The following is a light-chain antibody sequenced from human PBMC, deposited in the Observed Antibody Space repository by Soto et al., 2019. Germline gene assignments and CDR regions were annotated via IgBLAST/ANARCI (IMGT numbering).Light chain of an antibody. J-gene: IGKJ1*01. Sequence: EILMTQSPATVSVSPGERVTLSCRASQSVSSYLVWYQQKPGQAPRLLIFGASTRATGIPARFSGSGSGTEFTLTISSLQSEDFAVYYCQQYSNWPQTFGQGTKVEIK. V-gene: IGKV3-15*01. CDR1: QSVSSY. CDR3: QQYSNWPQT. CDR2: GAS.